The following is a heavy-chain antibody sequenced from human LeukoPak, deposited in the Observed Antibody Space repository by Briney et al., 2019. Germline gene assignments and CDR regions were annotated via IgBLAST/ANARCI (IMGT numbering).Heavy chain of an antibody. Sequence: SETLSLTRTVSGGSISSNSYYWGWIRQPPGKGLQWIGSLSYSGGTHYNPSLRSRVTISVDTSKNQFSLKLSSVTAADTAVYYCASTGQYYYDSSNWGQGTLVTVSS. V-gene: IGHV4-39*01. CDR1: GGSISSNSYY. CDR2: LSYSGGT. J-gene: IGHJ4*02. D-gene: IGHD3-22*01. CDR3: ASTGQYYYDSSN.